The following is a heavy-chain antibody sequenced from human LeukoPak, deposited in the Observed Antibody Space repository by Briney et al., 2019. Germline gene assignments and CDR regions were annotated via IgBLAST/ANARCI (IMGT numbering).Heavy chain of an antibody. D-gene: IGHD5-12*01. CDR3: ARDLGATNYGMDV. Sequence: PGGSLRLSCAASGFTFSSYAMSWVRQAPGKGLEWVAVIWYDGSNKYYADSVKGRFAISRDNPKNTLYLQMNSLRAEDTAVYYCARDLGATNYGMDVWGQGTTVTVSS. V-gene: IGHV3-33*08. J-gene: IGHJ6*02. CDR2: IWYDGSNK. CDR1: GFTFSSYA.